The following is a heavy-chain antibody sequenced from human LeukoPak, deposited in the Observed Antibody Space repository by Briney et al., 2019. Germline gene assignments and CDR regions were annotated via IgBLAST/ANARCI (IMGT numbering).Heavy chain of an antibody. CDR2: IYYSGST. CDR1: GGSISSSSYY. CDR3: ARGGGIVVVPAALRWFDP. D-gene: IGHD2-2*01. V-gene: IGHV4-39*07. J-gene: IGHJ5*02. Sequence: SETLSLTCTVSGGSISSSSYYWGWIRQPPGKGLEWIGSIYYSGSTNYNPSLKSRVTISVDTSKNQFSLKLSSVTAADTAVYYCARGGGIVVVPAALRWFDPWGQGTLVTVSS.